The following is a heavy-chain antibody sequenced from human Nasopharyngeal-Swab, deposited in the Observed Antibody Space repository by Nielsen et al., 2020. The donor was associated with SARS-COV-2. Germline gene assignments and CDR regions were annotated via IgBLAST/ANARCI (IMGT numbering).Heavy chain of an antibody. D-gene: IGHD3-3*01. V-gene: IGHV3-21*01. CDR3: ARDLRITIFGVAPYYYYGMDV. J-gene: IGHJ6*02. CDR1: GFTFSSYS. Sequence: GESLKISCAASGFTFSSYSMNWVRQAPGKGLEWVSSISSSSSYIYYADSVKGRFTISRDNAKNSLYLQMNSLRAEDTAVYYCARDLRITIFGVAPYYYYGMDVWGQGNTVTVAS. CDR2: ISSSSSYI.